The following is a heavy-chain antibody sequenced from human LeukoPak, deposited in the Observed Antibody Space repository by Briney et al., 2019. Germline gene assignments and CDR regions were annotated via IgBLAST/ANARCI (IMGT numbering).Heavy chain of an antibody. D-gene: IGHD3-22*01. CDR3: ARLRYDSSGYYWTHYYYYMDV. CDR2: IYYSGST. Sequence: SETLSLTCTVSGASISSYYWSWIRQPAGKGLEWIGYIYYSGSTNYNPSLKSRVTISVDTSKNQFSLKLSSVTAADTAVYYCARLRYDSSGYYWTHYYYYMDVWGKGTTVTVSS. V-gene: IGHV4-59*01. J-gene: IGHJ6*03. CDR1: GASISSYY.